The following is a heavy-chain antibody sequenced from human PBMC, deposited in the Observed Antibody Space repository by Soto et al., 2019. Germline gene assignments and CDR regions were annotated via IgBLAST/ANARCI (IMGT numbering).Heavy chain of an antibody. Sequence: SETLSLTCTVSGGSISSYYWSWIRQPPGKGLEWIGYIYYSGSTNYNPSLKSRVTISVDTSKNQFSLKLSSVTAADTAVYYCGRGRIQLWYPFEYWGQGTLVTVSS. CDR2: IYYSGST. V-gene: IGHV4-59*01. CDR1: GGSISSYY. D-gene: IGHD5-18*01. J-gene: IGHJ4*02. CDR3: GRGRIQLWYPFEY.